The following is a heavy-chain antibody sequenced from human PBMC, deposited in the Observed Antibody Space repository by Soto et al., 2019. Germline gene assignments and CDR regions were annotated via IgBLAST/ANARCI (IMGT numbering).Heavy chain of an antibody. CDR1: GGSISSSSYY. CDR2: IYYSGST. J-gene: IGHJ3*02. V-gene: IGHV4-39*01. Sequence: QLQLQESGPGLVKPSETLSLTCTVSGGSISSSSYYWGWIRQPPGKGLEWIGSIYYSGSTYYNPSLKSRVTISVDTSKNQFSLKLSSVTAADTAVYYCARHWAGGQQLVLGAFDIWGQGTMVTVSS. CDR3: ARHWAGGQQLVLGAFDI. D-gene: IGHD6-13*01.